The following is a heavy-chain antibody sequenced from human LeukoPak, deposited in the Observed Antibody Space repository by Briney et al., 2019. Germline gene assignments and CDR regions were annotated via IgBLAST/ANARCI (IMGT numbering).Heavy chain of an antibody. CDR1: GFTFSSYG. V-gene: IGHV3-33*01. D-gene: IGHD2-2*01. CDR3: ASSGAVVPAASTSQYTKDY. CDR2: IWYDGSNK. Sequence: PGGSLRLSCAASGFTFSSYGMHWVRQAPGKGLEWVAVIWYDGSNKYYADSVKGRFTISRDNSKNSLYLQMNSLRAEDTAVYYCASSGAVVPAASTSQYTKDYWGQGTLVTVSS. J-gene: IGHJ4*02.